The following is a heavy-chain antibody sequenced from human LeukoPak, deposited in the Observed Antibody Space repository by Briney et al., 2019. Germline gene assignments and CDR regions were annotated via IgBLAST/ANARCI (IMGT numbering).Heavy chain of an antibody. Sequence: SETLSLTCAVYGGSFSGYYWSWIRQPPGKGLEWIGEINHSGSTNYNPSLKSRVTISVDTSKNQFSLKLSSVTAADTAVYYCVRTVAAAIRYYYMDVWGKGTTVTVSS. V-gene: IGHV4-34*01. J-gene: IGHJ6*03. CDR2: INHSGST. CDR1: GGSFSGYY. CDR3: VRTVAAAIRYYYMDV. D-gene: IGHD6-13*01.